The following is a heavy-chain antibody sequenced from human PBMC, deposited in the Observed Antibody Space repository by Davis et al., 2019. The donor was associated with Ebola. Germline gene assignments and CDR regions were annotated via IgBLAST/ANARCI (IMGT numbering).Heavy chain of an antibody. CDR2: ISSSGSTI. CDR3: ARGGRSCSGGSCYFDY. V-gene: IGHV3-11*01. D-gene: IGHD2-15*01. Sequence: PGGSLRLSCAASGFTFSDYYMSWIRQAPGKGLEWVSYISSSGSTIYYADSAKGRCTISRDNAKNLLYLQMKSQRAEDTAVYYCARGGRSCSGGSCYFDYWGQGTLVTVSS. J-gene: IGHJ4*02. CDR1: GFTFSDYY.